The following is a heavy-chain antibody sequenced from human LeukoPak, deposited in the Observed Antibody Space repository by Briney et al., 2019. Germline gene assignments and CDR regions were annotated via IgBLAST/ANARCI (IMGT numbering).Heavy chain of an antibody. V-gene: IGHV1-2*06. CDR1: GYSFSGGYY. CDR3: AREVGYSTSYYGRFDP. D-gene: IGHD6-13*01. J-gene: IGHJ5*02. CDR2: INPNTGGA. Sequence: ASVKLSCKAFGYSFSGGYYTHWVRLAPGQGLEWIGRINPNTGGANYAQKFQGMVTMTRHKSISTAYMWWSRLTSDETAVYYCAREVGYSTSYYGRFDPCGQGTPLTVSA.